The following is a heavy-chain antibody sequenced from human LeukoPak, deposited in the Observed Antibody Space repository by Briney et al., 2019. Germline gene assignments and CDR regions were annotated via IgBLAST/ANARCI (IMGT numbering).Heavy chain of an antibody. J-gene: IGHJ5*02. D-gene: IGHD3-22*01. CDR2: ISAYNGNT. CDR3: AGEFYYDSNWFDP. Sequence: ASVKVSCKASGYTFTSYGISWVRQAPGQGLEWMGWISAYNGNTIYAQKLQGRVTMTTDTSTSTAYMELRSLRSDDTAIYYCAGEFYYDSNWFDPWGQGTLVTVSS. V-gene: IGHV1-18*01. CDR1: GYTFTSYG.